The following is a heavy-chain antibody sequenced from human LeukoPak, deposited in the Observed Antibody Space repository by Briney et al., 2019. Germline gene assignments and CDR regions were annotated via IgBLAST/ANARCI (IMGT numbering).Heavy chain of an antibody. J-gene: IGHJ4*02. Sequence: GRALRVSCVASGFTFSSYGRHWVRQAPGKGLEWVGVIWYDGSNKYYADSVKGRFTISRGNSKNTLDLQMNSLRAEDTAVYYCARGSSTGWKFDYWGQGTLVTVPS. CDR2: IWYDGSNK. V-gene: IGHV3-33*01. D-gene: IGHD6-19*01. CDR1: GFTFSSYG. CDR3: ARGSSTGWKFDY.